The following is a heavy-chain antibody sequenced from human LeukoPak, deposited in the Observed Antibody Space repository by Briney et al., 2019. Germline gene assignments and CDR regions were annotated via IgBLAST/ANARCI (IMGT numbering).Heavy chain of an antibody. CDR2: ISSSSSYI. D-gene: IGHD2-21*01. J-gene: IGHJ4*02. CDR1: GFMFSSYS. Sequence: GGSLRLSCAASGFMFSSYSMNWVRQAPGKGLEWVSSISSSSSYIYYADSVKGRFTISRDNAKNSLYLQMNSLRAEDTAVYYCARVPRGGAPPRAQGIDYWGQGTLVTVSS. CDR3: ARVPRGGAPPRAQGIDY. V-gene: IGHV3-21*01.